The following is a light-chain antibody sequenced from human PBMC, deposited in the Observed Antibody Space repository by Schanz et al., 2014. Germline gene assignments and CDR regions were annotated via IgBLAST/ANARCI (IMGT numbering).Light chain of an antibody. CDR2: GAS. Sequence: EIVMTQSPATLSVSPGERATLSCRASQSVSSNLAWYQQKPGQAPRLLIYGASSRATGIPDRFSGSGSGTDFTLTISSLQPEDFATYYCQQSHSTPLTFGGGTKVETK. J-gene: IGKJ4*01. V-gene: IGKV3D-15*01. CDR1: QSVSSN. CDR3: QQSHSTPLT.